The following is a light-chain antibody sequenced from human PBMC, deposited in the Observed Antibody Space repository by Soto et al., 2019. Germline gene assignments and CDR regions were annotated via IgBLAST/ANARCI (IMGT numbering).Light chain of an antibody. Sequence: QSVLTQPPSASGSPGQSVTISCTGTKNDIGVYDFVSWYQHHPGKAPRLIIYEVVQRPSGVPDRFSGSKSGNTASLTVSGLQAADEADYFCKSYAGSNTYVFASGTKDTVL. CDR2: EVV. CDR3: KSYAGSNTYV. V-gene: IGLV2-8*01. J-gene: IGLJ1*01. CDR1: KNDIGVYDF.